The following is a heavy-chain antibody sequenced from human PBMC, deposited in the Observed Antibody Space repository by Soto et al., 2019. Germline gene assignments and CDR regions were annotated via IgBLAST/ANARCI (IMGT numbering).Heavy chain of an antibody. V-gene: IGHV3-21*01. CDR2: ISSSSSYI. CDR3: ARNYDSSGDYYGMDV. CDR1: GFTFSSYS. D-gene: IGHD3-22*01. J-gene: IGHJ6*02. Sequence: GGSLRLSCAASGFTFSSYSMNWVRQAPGKGLEWVSSISSSSSYIYYADSVKGRFTISRDNAKNSLYLQRNSLRAEDTAVYYCARNYDSSGDYYGMDVWGQGTTVTVSS.